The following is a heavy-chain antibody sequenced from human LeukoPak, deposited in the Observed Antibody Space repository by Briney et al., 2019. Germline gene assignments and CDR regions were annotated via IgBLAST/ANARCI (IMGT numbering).Heavy chain of an antibody. CDR3: ARGRGDSSSWYFDY. V-gene: IGHV3-7*01. Sequence: PAGSLRLSCAASGFTFSNFWMTWVRQAPGKGLEWVANVKQNGSEKSCVDSVKGRFTISRDNAKNSLYLQMNSLRVEDTAVYYCARGRGDSSSWYFDYWGQGTLVTVSS. J-gene: IGHJ4*02. CDR1: GFTFSNFW. D-gene: IGHD6-13*01. CDR2: VKQNGSEK.